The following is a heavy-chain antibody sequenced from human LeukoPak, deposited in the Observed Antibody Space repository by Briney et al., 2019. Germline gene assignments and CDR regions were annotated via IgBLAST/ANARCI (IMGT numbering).Heavy chain of an antibody. V-gene: IGHV3-23*01. CDR3: AKGSSVVVIAGTYY. D-gene: IGHD2-2*01. CDR2: ISGSGGTT. Sequence: PGGSLRLSCSASGFTFSTYAMYWFRQAPGKGLEWVSGISGSGGTTYYAASVKGRFTISRGNSKNTLYLEMNSLRANQTSIYYCAKGSSVVVIAGTYYWCQGTLVTVSS. J-gene: IGHJ4*02. CDR1: GFTFSTYA.